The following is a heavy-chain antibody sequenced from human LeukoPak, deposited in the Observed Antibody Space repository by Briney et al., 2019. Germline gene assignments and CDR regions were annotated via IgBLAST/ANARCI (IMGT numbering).Heavy chain of an antibody. V-gene: IGHV3-23*01. CDR1: GPTFSNYA. CDR3: AKDRDSSGRWVVP. CDR2: ISGSGGST. Sequence: GGSLRLSCAASGPTFSNYAMSWVRQAPGKGLEWVSAISGSGGSTYYADSARGRFTISRDNSKNTLYLQMNSLRVEDTAVYYCAKDRDSSGRWVVPWGQGTLVTVSS. D-gene: IGHD3-22*01. J-gene: IGHJ5*02.